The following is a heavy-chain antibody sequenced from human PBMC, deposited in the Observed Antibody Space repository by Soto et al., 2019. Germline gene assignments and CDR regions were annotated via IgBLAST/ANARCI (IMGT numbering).Heavy chain of an antibody. D-gene: IGHD6-13*01. Sequence: QVQLVQSGAEVKKPGSSVKVSCKASGGTFSSYAISWVRQAPGQGLEWMGGIIPIFGTANYAQKFQGRVTITADESTSTAYMALSSLRSEYTAVYYCAMVPHSSSRGDYYGMDVWGQGTTVTVSS. V-gene: IGHV1-69*01. CDR3: AMVPHSSSRGDYYGMDV. CDR2: IIPIFGTA. CDR1: GGTFSSYA. J-gene: IGHJ6*02.